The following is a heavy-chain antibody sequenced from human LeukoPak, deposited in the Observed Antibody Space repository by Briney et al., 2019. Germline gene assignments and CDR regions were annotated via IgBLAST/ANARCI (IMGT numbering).Heavy chain of an antibody. CDR1: GFTFSSYG. D-gene: IGHD6-13*01. V-gene: IGHV3-23*01. Sequence: GGSLRLSCAASGFTFSSYGMSWVRQAPGKGLEWVSAISGSGSSTYYADSVKDLFIISRDIFQTALYVQMNSLRAEETAVYYCAKHKGPLAAAGTDYWGQGTLVTVSS. J-gene: IGHJ4*02. CDR3: AKHKGPLAAAGTDY. CDR2: ISGSGSST.